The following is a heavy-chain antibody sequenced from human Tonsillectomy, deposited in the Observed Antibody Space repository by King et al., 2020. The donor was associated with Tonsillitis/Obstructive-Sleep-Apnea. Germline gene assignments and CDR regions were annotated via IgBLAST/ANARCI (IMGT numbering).Heavy chain of an antibody. Sequence: ITLKESGPTLVKPTQTLTLTCTFSGFSFSTSGVGVGWIRQPPGRALEWLALIYWDDYKRYSPSLRSRLTITKDTPKNQVVLTMTNMDPVDTATYNCAHLRGYDFVWGSYRLDYWGQGTLVTVSS. CDR3: AHLRGYDFVWGSYRLDY. CDR1: GFSFSTSGVG. J-gene: IGHJ4*02. V-gene: IGHV2-5*02. D-gene: IGHD3-16*02. CDR2: IYWDDYK.